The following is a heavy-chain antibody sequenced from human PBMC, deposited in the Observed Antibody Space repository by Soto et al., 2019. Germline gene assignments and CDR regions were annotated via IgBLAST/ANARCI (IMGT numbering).Heavy chain of an antibody. CDR2: MSHSGGN. D-gene: IGHD1-1*01. V-gene: IGHV4-34*01. CDR1: GGFVSSGSYY. CDR3: ARVERGTVTTVVDAFDI. Sequence: QVQLQQWGAGLLKPSETLSLTCAVYGGFVSSGSYYWSWIRQPPGKGLEWIGEMSHSGGNPFNPSLTSRVTISVDTSKNQFSLRMSSVTAADTALYYCARVERGTVTTVVDAFDIWGPGTMVTVSS. J-gene: IGHJ3*02.